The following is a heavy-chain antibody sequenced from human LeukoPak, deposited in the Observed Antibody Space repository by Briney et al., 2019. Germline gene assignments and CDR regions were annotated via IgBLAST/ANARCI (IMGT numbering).Heavy chain of an antibody. CDR3: AELGITMIGGV. V-gene: IGHV3-23*01. CDR1: GFTFDDYA. D-gene: IGHD3-10*02. J-gene: IGHJ6*04. Sequence: GGSLRLSCAASGFTFDDYAMSWVRQAPGKGLEWVSAISGSGGSTYYADSVKGRFTISRDSAKNSLYLQMNSLRAEDTAVYYCAELGITMIGGVWGKGTTVTISS. CDR2: ISGSGGST.